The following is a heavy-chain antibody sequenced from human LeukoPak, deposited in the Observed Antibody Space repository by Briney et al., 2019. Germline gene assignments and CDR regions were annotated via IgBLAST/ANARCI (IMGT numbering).Heavy chain of an antibody. J-gene: IGHJ6*03. CDR1: GFSFRSYW. V-gene: IGHV3-74*01. Sequence: GGSLRLSCAASGFSFRSYWMHWVRQAPGKGLVWVSRINTDGTNTGYADSVKGRFTISRDNAKNTLYLQMNSLRAEDTAVYYCARVVPTGYYMDVWGKGTTVTVSS. CDR2: INTDGTNT. CDR3: ARVVPTGYYMDV. D-gene: IGHD2-8*01.